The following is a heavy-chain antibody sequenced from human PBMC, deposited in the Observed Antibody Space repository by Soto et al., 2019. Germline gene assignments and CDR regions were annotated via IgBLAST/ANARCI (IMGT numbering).Heavy chain of an antibody. CDR3: ARGSLLRFLEWSFDY. D-gene: IGHD3-3*01. V-gene: IGHV4-31*03. Sequence: PSETLSLTCTVSGGSISSGGYYWSWIRQHPGKGLEWIGYIYYSGSTYYNPSLKSRVTISVDTSKNQFSLKLSSVTAADTAVYYCARGSLLRFLEWSFDYWGQGTLVTVSS. CDR2: IYYSGST. J-gene: IGHJ4*02. CDR1: GGSISSGGYY.